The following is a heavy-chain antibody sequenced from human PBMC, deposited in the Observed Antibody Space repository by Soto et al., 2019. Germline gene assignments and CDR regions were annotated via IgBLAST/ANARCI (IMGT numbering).Heavy chain of an antibody. V-gene: IGHV3-53*01. D-gene: IGHD2-8*01. CDR1: RFTVSSNY. Sequence: GGSRRRSCAASRFTVSSNYMSWVRQAPGKGLEWVSVIYSGGSTYYADSVKGRFTISRDNSKNTLYLQMNTLRADDTAVYDCAKGRTRYCSSGVCYSDWFDPCGQGTLVIVCS. J-gene: IGHJ5*02. CDR3: AKGRTRYCSSGVCYSDWFDP. CDR2: IYSGGST.